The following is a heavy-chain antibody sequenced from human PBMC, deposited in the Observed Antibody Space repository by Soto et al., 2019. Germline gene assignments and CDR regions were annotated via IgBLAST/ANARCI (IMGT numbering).Heavy chain of an antibody. CDR2: MNPNSGNT. J-gene: IGHJ3*02. CDR3: ARLGANWNYDQLDAFDI. Sequence: GASVKVSCTDSGYTFTSYDINWVRQATGQGLEWMGWMNPNSGNTGYAQKFQGRVTMTRNTSISTAYMELSSLRSEDTAVYYCARLGANWNYDQLDAFDIWGQGTMVTVSS. V-gene: IGHV1-8*01. CDR1: GYTFTSYD. D-gene: IGHD1-7*01.